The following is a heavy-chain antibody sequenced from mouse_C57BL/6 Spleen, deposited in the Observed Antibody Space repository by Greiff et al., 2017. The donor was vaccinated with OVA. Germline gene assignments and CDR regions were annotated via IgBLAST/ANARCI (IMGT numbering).Heavy chain of an antibody. V-gene: IGHV1-80*01. D-gene: IGHD1-1*01. CDR3: ARHPFTTVVQYYFDY. CDR1: GYAFSSYW. J-gene: IGHJ2*01. CDR2: IYPGDGDT. Sequence: QVQLQQSGAELVKPGASVKISCKASGYAFSSYWMNWVKQRPGKGLEWIGQIYPGDGDTNYNGKFKGKATLTADKSSSTAYMQLSSLTSEDSAVYFCARHPFTTVVQYYFDYWGQGTTLTVSS.